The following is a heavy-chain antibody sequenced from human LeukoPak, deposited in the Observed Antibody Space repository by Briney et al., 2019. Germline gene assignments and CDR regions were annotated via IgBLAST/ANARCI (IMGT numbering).Heavy chain of an antibody. CDR1: GDSINSGAFY. V-gene: IGHV4-30-2*01. CDR2: VYHSGST. Sequence: SETLSLTCTVSGDSINSGAFYWSWIRQPPGKGLEWIGCVYHSGSTYYNPSLKSRVTISVDRSKTQFSLKLSSVTAADTAIYYCAREPTHQWLWRFVDSWGQGTLVTVSS. D-gene: IGHD6-19*01. CDR3: AREPTHQWLWRFVDS. J-gene: IGHJ4*02.